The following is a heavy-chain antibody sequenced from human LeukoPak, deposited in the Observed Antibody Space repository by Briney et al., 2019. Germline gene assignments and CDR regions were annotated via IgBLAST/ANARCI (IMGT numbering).Heavy chain of an antibody. V-gene: IGHV3-73*01. Sequence: GGSLRLSCAASGFTFSGSAMHWVRQASGKGLEWVGRIRSKANSYATAYAASVKGRFTISRNDSKNTAYLQMNSLKTEDTAVYYCASPHGGGDYWGQGTLVTVSS. D-gene: IGHD3-10*01. CDR2: IRSKANSYAT. J-gene: IGHJ4*02. CDR1: GFTFSGSA. CDR3: ASPHGGGDY.